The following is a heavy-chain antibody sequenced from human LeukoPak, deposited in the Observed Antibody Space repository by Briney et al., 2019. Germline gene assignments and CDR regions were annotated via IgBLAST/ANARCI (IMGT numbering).Heavy chain of an antibody. CDR1: GGSISSYY. Sequence: SETLSLTCTVSGGSISSYYWSWIRQPAGKGLEWIGRIYTSGSTNYNPSLKSRVTISVDKSKNQFSLKLSSVTAADTAVYYCARDAVGATSYYYCMDVWGKGTTVTVSS. CDR3: ARDAVGATSYYYCMDV. V-gene: IGHV4-4*07. J-gene: IGHJ6*03. CDR2: IYTSGST. D-gene: IGHD1-26*01.